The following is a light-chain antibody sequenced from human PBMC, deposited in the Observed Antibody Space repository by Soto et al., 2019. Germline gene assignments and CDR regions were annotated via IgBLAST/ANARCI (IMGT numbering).Light chain of an antibody. Sequence: EIVLTQSPGTLSLSPGERATLSSRASQSVSSYLAWYQENPGQAPRLLIYGASSRATGIPDRFSGSGSGTDFTLTISRLEPEDFALYYCQQYNTSPFTFGQGTKLEIK. CDR1: QSVSSY. V-gene: IGKV3-20*01. CDR3: QQYNTSPFT. CDR2: GAS. J-gene: IGKJ2*01.